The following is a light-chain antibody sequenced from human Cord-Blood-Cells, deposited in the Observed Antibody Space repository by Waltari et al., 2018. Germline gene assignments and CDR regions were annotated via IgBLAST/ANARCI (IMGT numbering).Light chain of an antibody. Sequence: QSALTQPASVSGSPGQSIIISCTGTSSDAGGYNYVSWYQQHPGKAPKLMIYDVSNRPSGVSNRFSGSKSGNTASLTISGLQAEDEADYYCSSYTSSSTRVFGGGTKLTVL. J-gene: IGLJ3*02. CDR3: SSYTSSSTRV. CDR1: SSDAGGYNY. V-gene: IGLV2-14*03. CDR2: DVS.